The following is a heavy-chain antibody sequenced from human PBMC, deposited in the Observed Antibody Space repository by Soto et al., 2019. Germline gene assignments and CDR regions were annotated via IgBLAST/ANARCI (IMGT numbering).Heavy chain of an antibody. D-gene: IGHD3-10*01. J-gene: IGHJ4*02. CDR2: ISGSGVST. V-gene: IGHV3-23*01. CDR1: GFTFSSYA. CDR3: ARGGTMALDY. Sequence: GGSLRLSCAASGFTFSSYAMSWVRQAPGKGLEWVSAISGSGVSTYYADSVKGRFTISRDNSKNTLYLQMNSLRAGDTAVYYCARGGTMALDYWGQGTLVTVSS.